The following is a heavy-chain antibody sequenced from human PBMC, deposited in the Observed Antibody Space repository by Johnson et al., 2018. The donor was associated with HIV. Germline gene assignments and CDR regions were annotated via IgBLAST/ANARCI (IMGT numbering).Heavy chain of an antibody. V-gene: IGHV3-66*01. CDR1: GFTVSYNY. CDR3: ARDASWDDAFDI. Sequence: VQLVESGGGLVQPGGSLRLSCAASGFTVSYNYMNWVRQAPGKGLEWVSIIYSDSDTYYADSVKGRFTISRDNSKNTLYLQMNSLRAEDTAVYYCARDASWDDAFDIWGQGTMVTVSS. J-gene: IGHJ3*02. D-gene: IGHD2-2*01. CDR2: IYSDSDT.